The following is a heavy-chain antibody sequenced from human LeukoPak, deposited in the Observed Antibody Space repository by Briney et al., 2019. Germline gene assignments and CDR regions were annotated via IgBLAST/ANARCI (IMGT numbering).Heavy chain of an antibody. J-gene: IGHJ5*02. V-gene: IGHV4-30-4*01. D-gene: IGHD3-10*01. CDR2: MSYSGST. CDR3: ARMVRGVCNWFDP. CDR1: GGSISSGDYY. Sequence: SQTLSLTCTVSGGSISSGDYYWSWIRQPPGKGLEWIGYMSYSGSTYYNPSLKSRVTISVDTSKNQFSLKLSSVTAADTAVYHCARMVRGVCNWFDPWGQGTLVTVSS.